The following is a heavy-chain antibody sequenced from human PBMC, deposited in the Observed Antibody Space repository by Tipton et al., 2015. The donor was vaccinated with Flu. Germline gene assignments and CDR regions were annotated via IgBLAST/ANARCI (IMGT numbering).Heavy chain of an antibody. V-gene: IGHV4-38-2*02. CDR2: IYYSGST. CDR1: GYSITTGYY. J-gene: IGHJ5*02. Sequence: TLSLTCNVSGYSITTGYYWGWIRQPPGKGLEWIGSIYYSGSTYYNPSLKSRVTVSVDTSKNQFSLNLNSMTAADTAVYYCAGHSDGPDGSGWPNWFDPWGRGTLVTVSS. CDR3: AGHSDGPDGSGWPNWFDP. D-gene: IGHD6-19*01.